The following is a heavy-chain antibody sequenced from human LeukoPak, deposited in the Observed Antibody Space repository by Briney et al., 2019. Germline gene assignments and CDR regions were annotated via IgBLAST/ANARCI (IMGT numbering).Heavy chain of an antibody. J-gene: IGHJ4*02. V-gene: IGHV3-7*01. CDR1: GFTFSSYW. CDR2: IKQDGSEK. Sequence: PGGSLRLSCAASGFTFSSYWMSWVRQAPGKGLEWVANIKQDGSEKYYVDSVKGRLTISRDNAKNSLYLQMNSLRAEDTAVYYCARGYYYDSSGYPYYFDYWGQGTLVTVSS. CDR3: ARGYYYDSSGYPYYFDY. D-gene: IGHD3-22*01.